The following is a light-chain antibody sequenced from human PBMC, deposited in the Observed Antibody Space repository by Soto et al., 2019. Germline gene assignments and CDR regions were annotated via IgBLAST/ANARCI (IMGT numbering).Light chain of an antibody. CDR1: SSDVGTYDL. CDR2: EVT. Sequence: QFALTQPASVSGSPGQSITISCTGTSSDVGTYDLVSWYQHHPGKAPKVLIYEVTKRPSGVSDRLSGSKSGNAASLTISGLQAEDEADYYCCSYAGGGTYVFGTGTKLTVL. V-gene: IGLV2-23*02. J-gene: IGLJ1*01. CDR3: CSYAGGGTYV.